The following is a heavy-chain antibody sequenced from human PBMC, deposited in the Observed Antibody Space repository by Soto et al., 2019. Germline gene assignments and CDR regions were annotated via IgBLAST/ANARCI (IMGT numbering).Heavy chain of an antibody. CDR1: GFTFSSYA. Sequence: GGSLRLSCAASGFTFSSYAMSWVRQAPGKGLEWVSAISGSGGSTYYADSVKGRFTISRDNSKNTLYLQMNSLRAEDTAVYYCAKGDANWGSDYYYYMDVWGKGTTVTVSS. D-gene: IGHD7-27*01. J-gene: IGHJ6*03. V-gene: IGHV3-23*01. CDR3: AKGDANWGSDYYYYMDV. CDR2: ISGSGGST.